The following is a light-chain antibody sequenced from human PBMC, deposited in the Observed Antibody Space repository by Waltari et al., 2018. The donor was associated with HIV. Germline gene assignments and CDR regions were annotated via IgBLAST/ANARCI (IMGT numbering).Light chain of an antibody. J-gene: IGKJ3*01. CDR1: QDISNW. CDR2: AAS. Sequence: DIQMTQSPSSVSASVGDTVTITCRASQDISNWLAWYQQKPGKAPNLLIFAASSLQSGGPSRFSGSGSGTDFTLTISSLHPEDFATYYCQQANSFPFSFGPGTKVDIK. V-gene: IGKV1-12*02. CDR3: QQANSFPFS.